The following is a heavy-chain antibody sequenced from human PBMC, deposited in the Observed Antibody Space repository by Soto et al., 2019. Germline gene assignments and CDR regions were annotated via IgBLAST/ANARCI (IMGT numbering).Heavy chain of an antibody. CDR3: ARGVDHFWRGESIDY. D-gene: IGHD3-3*02. Sequence: QVQLVQSGAEVKKPGASVKVSCKASGYTFTSYGISWVRQAPGQGLEWMGWISAYNGNINYAQKLQGSTTMTEDTTTSIAYTELRSLRSDDTAVYCCARGVDHFWRGESIDYWGQGTLVTVSS. V-gene: IGHV1-18*01. CDR2: ISAYNGNI. J-gene: IGHJ4*02. CDR1: GYTFTSYG.